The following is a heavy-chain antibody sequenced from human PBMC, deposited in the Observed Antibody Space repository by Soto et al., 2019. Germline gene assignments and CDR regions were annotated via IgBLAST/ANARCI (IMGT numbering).Heavy chain of an antibody. V-gene: IGHV1-46*01. CDR1: GYKFTTYF. CDR3: VRGYCKTSPCSGDFHF. Sequence: ASVKVSCKASGYKFTTYFIHWVRQAPGQGLELMGMIHPSGDTGYAQKFRGRVTMTIDTSTTTAFLELRNLTAEDTAVYFSVRGYCKTSPCSGDFHFWGQGTLVTVSS. CDR2: IHPSGDT. D-gene: IGHD2-15*01. J-gene: IGHJ1*01.